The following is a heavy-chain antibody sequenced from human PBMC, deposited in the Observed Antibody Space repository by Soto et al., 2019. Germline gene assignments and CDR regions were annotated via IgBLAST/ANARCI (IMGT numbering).Heavy chain of an antibody. CDR2: INPNSGGT. V-gene: IGHV1-2*04. J-gene: IGHJ6*02. CDR1: GYTFTGYY. D-gene: IGHD3-22*01. Sequence: ASVKVSCKASGYTFTGYYMHWVRQAPGQGLEWMGWINPNSGGTNYAQKFQGWVTMTRDTSISTAYMELSRLRAEDTAVYYCPSPLFWWGAMIVVVIQLYYYYGMDVWGQGTTVTVSS. CDR3: PSPLFWWGAMIVVVIQLYYYYGMDV.